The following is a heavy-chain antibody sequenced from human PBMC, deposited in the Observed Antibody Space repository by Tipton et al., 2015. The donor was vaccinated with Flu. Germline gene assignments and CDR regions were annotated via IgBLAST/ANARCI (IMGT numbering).Heavy chain of an antibody. D-gene: IGHD2-2*01. V-gene: IGHV4-38-2*02. Sequence: TLSLTCTVSHDSIRSRYYWGWIRQPPGKGLEWIGNIYHTGSTYYNPSLQSRVTISVDTSKNQFSLRVISVTAADTAVYYCARDPSLGMPDYFDYWGQGTLVTASS. CDR2: IYHTGST. J-gene: IGHJ4*02. CDR1: HDSIRSRYY. CDR3: ARDPSLGMPDYFDY.